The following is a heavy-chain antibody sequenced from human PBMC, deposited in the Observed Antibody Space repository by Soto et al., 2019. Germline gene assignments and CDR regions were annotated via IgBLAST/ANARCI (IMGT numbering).Heavy chain of an antibody. CDR3: ARDRFIAPRIISYYYYGMDV. D-gene: IGHD6-13*01. CDR1: GFTFSSYA. J-gene: IGHJ6*02. CDR2: ISYDGSNK. V-gene: IGHV3-30-3*01. Sequence: ESGGGVVQPGRSLRLSCAASGFTFSSYAMHWVRQAPGKGLEWVAVISYDGSNKYYADSVKGRFTISRDNSKNTLYLQMNSLRAEDTAVYYCARDRFIAPRIISYYYYGMDVWGQGTTVTVSS.